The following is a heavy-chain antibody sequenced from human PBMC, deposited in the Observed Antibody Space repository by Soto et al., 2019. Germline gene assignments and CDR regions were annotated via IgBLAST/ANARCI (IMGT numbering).Heavy chain of an antibody. Sequence: PLETLCLTCSVSGGSISSYDGSWIRQPPGKGLEWIGYIYYSGSTNYNPSLKSRVTISVDTSKNQFSLKLSSVTAADTAVYYCARGKDYSTPDLWGKGTTVTVSS. CDR2: IYYSGST. J-gene: IGHJ6*04. CDR1: GGSISSYD. CDR3: ARGKDYSTPDL. V-gene: IGHV4-59*01. D-gene: IGHD4-4*01.